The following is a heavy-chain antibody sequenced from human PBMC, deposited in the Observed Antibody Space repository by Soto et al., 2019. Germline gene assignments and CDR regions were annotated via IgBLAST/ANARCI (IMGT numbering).Heavy chain of an antibody. CDR1: GFTFDDYA. Sequence: DVQLVESGGGLVQPGRSLRLSCAASGFTFDDYAMHWVRQAPGKGLEWVSGISWNSGSIGYADSVKGRFTISRDNAKNSLYQQMNSLRAEDTALYYCAKDTYSGYERYYGMDVWGQGTTVTVSS. CDR2: ISWNSGSI. D-gene: IGHD5-12*01. V-gene: IGHV3-9*01. J-gene: IGHJ6*02. CDR3: AKDTYSGYERYYGMDV.